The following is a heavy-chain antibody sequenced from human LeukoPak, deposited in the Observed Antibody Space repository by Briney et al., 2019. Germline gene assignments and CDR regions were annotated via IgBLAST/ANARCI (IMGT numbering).Heavy chain of an antibody. J-gene: IGHJ6*03. CDR2: ISGSGDTM. V-gene: IGHV3-23*01. D-gene: IGHD5-12*01. CDR1: GFTFSNYI. Sequence: GGSLRLSCAASGFTFSNYIMSWVRQAPGKGLEWVSAISGSGDTMYYADSVRGRFTISRDNSKNTVYLQMNSLRAEDTAVYYCAKLSSITLSHYYYYMDAWGKGTTVTVSS. CDR3: AKLSSITLSHYYYYMDA.